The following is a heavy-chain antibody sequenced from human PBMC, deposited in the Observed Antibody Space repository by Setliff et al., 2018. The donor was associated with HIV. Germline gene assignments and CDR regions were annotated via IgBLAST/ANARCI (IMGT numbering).Heavy chain of an antibody. D-gene: IGHD6-19*01. Sequence: GGSLRLSCAASGFTFSSYSMNWVRQAPGKGLEWVSAISSGGEIMFYADSVKGRFTISRDNAKNSLYLQMNSLRAEDTAVYYCARSLAGHDAFDIWGQGTMVTVSS. CDR1: GFTFSSYS. V-gene: IGHV3-21*01. J-gene: IGHJ3*02. CDR3: ARSLAGHDAFDI. CDR2: ISSGGEIM.